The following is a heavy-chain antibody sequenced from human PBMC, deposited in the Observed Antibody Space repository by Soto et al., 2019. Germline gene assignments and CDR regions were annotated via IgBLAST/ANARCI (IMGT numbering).Heavy chain of an antibody. CDR1: GFFISSGHY. D-gene: IGHD2-2*01. CDR3: ARAPGYCSRTSCYPGGNWFDP. V-gene: IGHV4-38-2*01. CDR2: IFHGGNT. Sequence: PXETLSLPCAVSGFFISSGHYWGWIRKPPGNGLEWIGIIFHGGNTYYNPSLKSRVTISVDTSKNQFSLKLSSVTAADTAVYYCARAPGYCSRTSCYPGGNWFDPWGQGTLVTVSS. J-gene: IGHJ5*02.